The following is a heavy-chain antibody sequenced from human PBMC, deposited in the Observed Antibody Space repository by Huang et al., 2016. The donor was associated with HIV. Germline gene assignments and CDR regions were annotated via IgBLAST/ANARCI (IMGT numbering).Heavy chain of an antibody. CDR2: ISGNGNSK. CDR3: AKAPLAAYYYYYMDV. J-gene: IGHJ6*03. Sequence: EVQLLESGGGLVQPGGSLRLSCAASGFTFSSHTMGWVRQAPGKGLKWGSGISGNGNSKYYADSVKGRFTIYRDNSKNTLFLQMNGLRAEDTAVYYCAKAPLAAYYYYYMDVWGKGTTVTVSS. CDR1: GFTFSSHT. V-gene: IGHV3-23*01.